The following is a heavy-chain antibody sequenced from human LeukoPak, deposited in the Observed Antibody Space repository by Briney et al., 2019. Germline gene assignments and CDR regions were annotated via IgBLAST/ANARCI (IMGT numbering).Heavy chain of an antibody. J-gene: IGHJ6*03. CDR1: GGTFSSYA. D-gene: IGHD6-13*01. CDR3: ARGGGESSSWYGKGYYYYYYMDV. V-gene: IGHV1-69*05. CDR2: IIPIFGTA. Sequence: SVKVSCKASGGTFSSYAISWVRQAPGQGLEWMGGIIPIFGTANYAQKFQGRVTITTDESTSTAYMELSSLRSEDTAVYYCARGGGESSSWYGKGYYYYYYMDVWSKGTTVTVSS.